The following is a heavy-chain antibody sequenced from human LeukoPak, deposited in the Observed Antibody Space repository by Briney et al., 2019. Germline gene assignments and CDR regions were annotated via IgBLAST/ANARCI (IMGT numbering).Heavy chain of an antibody. V-gene: IGHV3-23*01. J-gene: IGHJ4*02. CDR2: ISSSGVST. Sequence: GGSLRLSCAASGFTFSSYAMSWVRQAPGKGLEWVSPISSSGVSTYYADSVKGRFTSSRDNSKNTLYLQMNSLRAENTAIYYCATGGLGISPFEYWGQGTLVTVSS. CDR1: GFTFSSYA. CDR3: ATGGLGISPFEY. D-gene: IGHD3/OR15-3a*01.